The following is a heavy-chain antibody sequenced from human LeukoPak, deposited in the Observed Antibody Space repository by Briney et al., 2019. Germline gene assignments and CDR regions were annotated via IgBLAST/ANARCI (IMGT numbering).Heavy chain of an antibody. Sequence: SETLSLTCTVSGGSISGYYWSWIRQPAGKGLEWIGRIYTGETTNYNPSLKSRVTISVDTSKNQFSLKLSSVTAADTAVYYCARGLTVYDYGGNSGFYYYGMDVWGQGTTVTVSS. CDR2: IYTGETT. D-gene: IGHD4-23*01. CDR3: ARGLTVYDYGGNSGFYYYGMDV. V-gene: IGHV4-4*07. J-gene: IGHJ6*02. CDR1: GGSISGYY.